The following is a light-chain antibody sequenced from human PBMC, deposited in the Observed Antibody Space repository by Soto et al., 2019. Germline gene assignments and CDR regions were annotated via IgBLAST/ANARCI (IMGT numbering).Light chain of an antibody. V-gene: IGLV4-60*02. CDR2: LEDGGSY. J-gene: IGLJ2*01. CDR3: VTWDSNILV. CDR1: SGHSSYI. Sequence: QSVLTQSSSASASLGSSVKLTCTLSSGHSSYIIAWHQQQPGKAPRYLMKLEDGGSYNKGSGVPDRFSGSSSGADRYLTISNLQFEDEANYYRVTWDSNILVFGGGTKLTVL.